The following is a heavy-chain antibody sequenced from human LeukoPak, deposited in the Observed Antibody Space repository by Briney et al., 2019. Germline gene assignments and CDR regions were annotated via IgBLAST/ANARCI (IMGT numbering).Heavy chain of an antibody. CDR2: FDPAAGTT. CDR3: ATLVVPAAKRGV. CDR1: GDILSESS. J-gene: IGHJ4*02. D-gene: IGHD2-21*01. Sequence: ASVKVSCKVSGDILSESSIHWVRQTPGKGFEWMGGFDPAAGTTLYAQTFQDRIIMTEDTSTGTTYMELGSLTSDDTAMYYCATLVVPAAKRGVWGQGTLVTVSS. V-gene: IGHV1-24*01.